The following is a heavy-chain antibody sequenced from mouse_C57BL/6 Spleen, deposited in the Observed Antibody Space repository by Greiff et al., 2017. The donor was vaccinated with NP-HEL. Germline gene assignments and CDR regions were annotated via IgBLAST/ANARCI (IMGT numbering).Heavy chain of an antibody. CDR1: GYTFTDYN. V-gene: IGHV1-18*01. CDR2: INPNNGGT. Sequence: EVQLQQSGPELVKPGASVKIPCKASGYTFTDYNMDWVKQSHGKSLEWIGDINPNNGGTIYNQKFKGKATLTVDKSSSTAYMELRSLTSEDTAVYYCARRGYGSIYWYFDVWGTGTTVTVSS. D-gene: IGHD1-1*01. J-gene: IGHJ1*03. CDR3: ARRGYGSIYWYFDV.